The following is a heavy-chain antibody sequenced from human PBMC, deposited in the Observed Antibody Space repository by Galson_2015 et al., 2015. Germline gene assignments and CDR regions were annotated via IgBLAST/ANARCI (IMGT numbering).Heavy chain of an antibody. CDR2: IYPSDSDT. J-gene: IGHJ4*02. CDR1: GSSFTAYW. D-gene: IGHD6-13*01. CDR3: VRHSSSWSFDY. V-gene: IGHV5-51*01. Sequence: QSRAEVKKPGESLKISCKGSGSSFTAYWIAWVRQMPGKGLEWMGIIYPSDSDTRYSPSFQGQVTISADKSISTAYLQWSSLKASDTAMYYCVRHSSSWSFDYWGQGTLVTVSS.